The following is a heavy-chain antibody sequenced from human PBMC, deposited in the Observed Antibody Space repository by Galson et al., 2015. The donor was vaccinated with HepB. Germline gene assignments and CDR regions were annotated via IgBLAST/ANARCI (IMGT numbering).Heavy chain of an antibody. CDR3: AKCASSGYYKDFDY. CDR1: GFTFSSYG. D-gene: IGHD3-22*01. J-gene: IGHJ4*02. Sequence: SLRLSCAASGFTFSSYGTHWIRQAPGKGLEWVAAISYDGSHKKYADSVEGRFTISRDNSKNTLYLQMNSLRAEDTAVYYCAKCASSGYYKDFDYWAQGTLVTVSS. V-gene: IGHV3-30*18. CDR2: ISYDGSHK.